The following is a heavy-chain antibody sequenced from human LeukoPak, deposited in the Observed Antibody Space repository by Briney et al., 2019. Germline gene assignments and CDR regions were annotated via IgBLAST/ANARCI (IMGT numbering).Heavy chain of an antibody. CDR1: GGSFNNYA. Sequence: GSSVKVSCKASGGSFNNYAISWVRQAPGQRLEWMGRIIPIFGIANSAQKFQGRVTITADKSTNTAYMELSSLRSEDTAVYYCARDLEMATTLYWYFDFWGRGTLVTVSS. D-gene: IGHD5-24*01. J-gene: IGHJ2*01. V-gene: IGHV1-69*04. CDR3: ARDLEMATTLYWYFDF. CDR2: IIPIFGIA.